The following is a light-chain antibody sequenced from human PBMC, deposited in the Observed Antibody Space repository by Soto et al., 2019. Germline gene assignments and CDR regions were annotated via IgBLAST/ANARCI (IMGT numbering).Light chain of an antibody. J-gene: IGKJ4*01. CDR1: QYIGRY. CDR3: QQTYRTPLT. CDR2: AAS. V-gene: IGKV1-39*01. Sequence: DIQMTQSPSSLSASVGDRVTITCRAGQYIGRYLNWYQQKPGKAPKLLIYAASSLHSGVPSRFSGSGSGTDSTLTIISLQPEDFATYSCQQTYRTPLTFGGGTKV.